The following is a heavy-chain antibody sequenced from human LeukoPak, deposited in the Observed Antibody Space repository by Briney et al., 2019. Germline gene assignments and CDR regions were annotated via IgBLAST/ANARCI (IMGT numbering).Heavy chain of an antibody. Sequence: SETLSLTCTVFGGSVNSGNYYWTWIRQPPGKGLECIGYMYSSGSTTYNPSLKSRVTISVDTSKNQFSLKLSSVTAADTAVYYCARGGSYPIIEYWGQRTLVTVSS. CDR1: GGSVNSGNYY. D-gene: IGHD3-10*01. CDR3: ARGGSYPIIEY. V-gene: IGHV4-61*01. CDR2: MYSSGST. J-gene: IGHJ4*02.